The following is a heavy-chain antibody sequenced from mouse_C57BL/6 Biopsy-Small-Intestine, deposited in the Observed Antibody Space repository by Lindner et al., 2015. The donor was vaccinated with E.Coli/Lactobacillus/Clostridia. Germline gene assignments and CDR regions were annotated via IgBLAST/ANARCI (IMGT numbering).Heavy chain of an antibody. CDR1: GYAFTDYN. CDR3: ARCDGSSRYYFDY. Sequence: QLQESGPELVKPGASVKISCKASGYAFTDYNMNWVKQSNGKSLEWIGVINPNYGTTSYNQKFKGKATLTVDQSSSTAYMQLNSLTSEDSAVYYCARCDGSSRYYFDYWGQGTTLTVSS. CDR2: INPNYGTT. J-gene: IGHJ2*01. V-gene: IGHV1-39*01. D-gene: IGHD1-1*01.